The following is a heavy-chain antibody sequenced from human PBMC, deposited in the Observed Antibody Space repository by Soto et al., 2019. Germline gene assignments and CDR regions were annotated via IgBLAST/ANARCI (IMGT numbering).Heavy chain of an antibody. J-gene: IGHJ5*02. CDR2: IIPMFGSA. V-gene: IGHV1-69*13. Sequence: ASVKVSCKASGGTFSNYAISWVRQAPGQGLEWMGGIIPMFGSANYAQKFQGRVTITADESTSTAYMELSSLRSEDTAVYYCARGGDIVLVPTDISWFDPWGQGTLVTVSS. CDR3: ARGGDIVLVPTDISWFDP. D-gene: IGHD2-2*01. CDR1: GGTFSNYA.